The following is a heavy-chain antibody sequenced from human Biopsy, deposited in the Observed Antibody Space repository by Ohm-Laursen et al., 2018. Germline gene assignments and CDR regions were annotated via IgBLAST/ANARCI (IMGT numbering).Heavy chain of an antibody. D-gene: IGHD1-7*01. CDR3: ARNSGNYKYDAFDI. CDR2: IYPSDSNT. CDR1: GYRFPTYW. V-gene: IGHV5-51*01. J-gene: IGHJ3*02. Sequence: GESLKISCKGSGYRFPTYWIGWVRQMPGKGLEWMGIIYPSDSNTIYSPSFQGQVTISADKSISTAYLQLTSLKAADTAMYYCARNSGNYKYDAFDIWGLGTMVTVSS.